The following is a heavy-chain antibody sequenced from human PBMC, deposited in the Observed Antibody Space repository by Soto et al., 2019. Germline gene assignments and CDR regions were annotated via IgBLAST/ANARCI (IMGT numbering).Heavy chain of an antibody. D-gene: IGHD3-22*01. CDR3: ARDREAYYYDSSGNV. CDR1: GFTFSSYS. Sequence: GGPLRLSCAASGFTFSSYSMNWVRQAPGKGLEWVSSISISSSFIYYADSVKGRFTISRDNAKNSLYLQMNSLRAEDTAVYYCARDREAYYYDSSGNVWGQGTLVTVSS. J-gene: IGHJ4*02. CDR2: ISISSSFI. V-gene: IGHV3-21*01.